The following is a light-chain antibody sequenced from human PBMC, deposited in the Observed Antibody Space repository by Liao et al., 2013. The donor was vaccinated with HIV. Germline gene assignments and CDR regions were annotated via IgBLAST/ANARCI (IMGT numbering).Light chain of an antibody. V-gene: IGLV3-1*01. CDR1: KLGEKY. CDR2: EDT. CDR3: QAWDSSTENVV. J-gene: IGLJ2*01. Sequence: SYVVTQPPSVSVSPGQTATITCSGDKLGEKYASWYQQKPGQSPVLVIYEDTKRPSGIPGRFSGSNSGNTATLTISGTQAMDEADYYCQAWDSSTENVVFGGGTKLTVL.